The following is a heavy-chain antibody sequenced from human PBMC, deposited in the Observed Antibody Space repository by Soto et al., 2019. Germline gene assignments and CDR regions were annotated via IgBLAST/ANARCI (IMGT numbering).Heavy chain of an antibody. D-gene: IGHD2-2*01. V-gene: IGHV1-18*01. CDR1: GYTFTSYG. CDR2: ISAYNGNT. J-gene: IGHJ4*02. CDR3: AREQWCSSTSCCYFDY. Sequence: ASVKVSCKASGYTFTSYGISWVRQAPGQGLEWMGWISAYNGNTNYAQKLQGRVTMTTDTSTSTAYMELRSLRSDDTAVYYCAREQWCSSTSCCYFDYWGQGTLVTVSS.